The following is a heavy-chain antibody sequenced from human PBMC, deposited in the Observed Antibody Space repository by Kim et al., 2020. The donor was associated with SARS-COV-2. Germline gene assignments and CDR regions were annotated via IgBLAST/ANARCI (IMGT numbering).Heavy chain of an antibody. J-gene: IGHJ4*02. CDR1: DGSFRDFY. CDR3: ARDSSPFRWYL. CDR2: ISHSGST. Sequence: SETLSPTCTVSDGSFRDFYWGWIRQTPGEALEWIGHISHSGSTTYNPSLESRVTISLDTSKSQFSLELRSLTAEDTAVYFCARDSSPFRWYLWGQGTLVTVSS. V-gene: IGHV4-59*01. D-gene: IGHD6-13*01.